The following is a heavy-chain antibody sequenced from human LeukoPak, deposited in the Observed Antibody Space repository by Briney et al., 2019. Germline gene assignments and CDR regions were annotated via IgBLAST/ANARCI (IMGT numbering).Heavy chain of an antibody. CDR2: IYYSGST. V-gene: IGHV4-39*07. CDR3: ARGYYDSSGYYGYFDY. D-gene: IGHD3-22*01. CDR1: GGSISSISYD. J-gene: IGHJ4*02. Sequence: PSDTLSLTCTVSGGSISSISYDWGWIRQPPGKGLEWIGSIYYSGSTYYNPSLKSRVTISVDTSKNQFSLKLSSVTAADTAVYYCARGYYDSSGYYGYFDYWGQGTLVAVSS.